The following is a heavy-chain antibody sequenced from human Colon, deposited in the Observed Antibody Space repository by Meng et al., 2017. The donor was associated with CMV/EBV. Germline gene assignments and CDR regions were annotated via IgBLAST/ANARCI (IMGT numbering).Heavy chain of an antibody. V-gene: IGHV3-7*01. CDR3: ARDGKQLGFDY. D-gene: IGHD6-6*01. J-gene: IGHJ4*02. CDR2: IKQDGSEK. CDR1: GFTFISYW. Sequence: GGSLRLSCAASGFTFISYWMSWVRQAPGKGLEWVANIKQDGSEKYYVDSVKGRFTISRDNAKNSLYLQMNSLRAEDTAVYYCARDGKQLGFDYWGQGTLVTVSS.